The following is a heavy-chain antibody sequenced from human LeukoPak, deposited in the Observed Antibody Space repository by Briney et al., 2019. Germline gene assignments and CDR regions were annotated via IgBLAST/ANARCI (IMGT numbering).Heavy chain of an antibody. D-gene: IGHD3/OR15-3a*01. CDR1: GFTLSDYY. V-gene: IGHV3-11*01. J-gene: IGHJ4*02. CDR2: SSSSGSTI. Sequence: PGGSLRLSCAASGFTLSDYYMSWIRQAPGKGLEWVSYSSSSGSTIYYADSVKGRFAISRDNAKNSLYLQMNSLRAEDTADYYCARRRDFIDYWGQGTLVTVSS. CDR3: ARRRDFIDY.